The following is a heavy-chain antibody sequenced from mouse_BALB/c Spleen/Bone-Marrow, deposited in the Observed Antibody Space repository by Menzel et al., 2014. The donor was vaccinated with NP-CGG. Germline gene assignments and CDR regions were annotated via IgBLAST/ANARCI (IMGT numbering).Heavy chain of an antibody. V-gene: IGHV1-9*01. CDR1: GYTFSSYW. J-gene: IGHJ3*01. CDR3: ARSPY. Sequence: VQLQQSGAELMKPGASVKISCKATGYTFSSYWIEWVKQRPGHGLEWIGEILPGSGTTNFSEKFKGKATFTADTSSNTAYMQLSSLTSEDSAVYYCARSPYWGQGTLVTVSA. CDR2: ILPGSGTT.